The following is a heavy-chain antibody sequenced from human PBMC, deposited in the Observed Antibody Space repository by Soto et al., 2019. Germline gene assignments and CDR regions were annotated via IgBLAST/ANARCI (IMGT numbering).Heavy chain of an antibody. Sequence: GESLKISCKGSGYSFTSYWIGWVRQMPGKGLEWMGIIYPGDSDTRYSPSFQGQVTISADKSISTAYLQWSSLKASDTAMYYCARHGGHYGSGSYYRSYYYYYMDVWGKGTTVTVSS. CDR3: ARHGGHYGSGSYYRSYYYYYMDV. J-gene: IGHJ6*03. CDR2: IYPGDSDT. CDR1: GYSFTSYW. D-gene: IGHD3-10*01. V-gene: IGHV5-51*01.